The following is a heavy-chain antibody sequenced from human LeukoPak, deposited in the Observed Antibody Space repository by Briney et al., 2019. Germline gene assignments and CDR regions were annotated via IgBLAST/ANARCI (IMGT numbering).Heavy chain of an antibody. D-gene: IGHD2-21*02. CDR1: GGTSSSYA. J-gene: IGHJ1*01. CDR2: IIPIFGTA. Sequence: SVKVSCKASGGTSSSYAISWVRQAPGQGLEWMGGIIPIFGTANYAQKFQGRVTITADESTSTAYMELSSLRSEDTAVYYCAREGAYCGGDCYHEYFQHWGQGTLVTVSS. CDR3: AREGAYCGGDCYHEYFQH. V-gene: IGHV1-69*13.